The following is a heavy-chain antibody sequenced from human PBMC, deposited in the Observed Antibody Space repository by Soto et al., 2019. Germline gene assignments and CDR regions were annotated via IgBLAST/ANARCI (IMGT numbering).Heavy chain of an antibody. V-gene: IGHV4-59*12. CDR3: ASTNRWELLSNYYYGMDV. CDR1: GDSISAYS. D-gene: IGHD1-26*01. Sequence: SETLSLTCTVSGDSISAYSWSWVRQPPGKGLEWIGYIYHSGSTYYNPSLKSRVTILVDRSKNQFSLKLSSVTAADTAVYYCASTNRWELLSNYYYGMDVWGQGTTVTVSS. CDR2: IYHSGST. J-gene: IGHJ6*02.